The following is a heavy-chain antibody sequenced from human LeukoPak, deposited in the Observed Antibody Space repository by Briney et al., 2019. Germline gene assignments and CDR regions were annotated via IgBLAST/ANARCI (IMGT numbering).Heavy chain of an antibody. D-gene: IGHD3-22*01. J-gene: IGHJ4*02. Sequence: SETLSLTCAVYGGSFSGYYWSWIRQPPVKGLEWIGEINHSGSTNYNPSLKSRVTISVDTSKNQFSLKLSSVTAADTAVYYCARGSSGRFDYWGQGTLVTVSS. CDR3: ARGSSGRFDY. CDR1: GGSFSGYY. CDR2: INHSGST. V-gene: IGHV4-34*01.